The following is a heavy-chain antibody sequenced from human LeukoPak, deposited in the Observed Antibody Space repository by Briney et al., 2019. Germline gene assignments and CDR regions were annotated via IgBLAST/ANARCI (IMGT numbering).Heavy chain of an antibody. Sequence: SETLSLTCTVSGGSISSYYWSWIRQPPGKGLEWIGFIFYSGTTNYNPSLKSRVTISVDTSKNQFSLKLSSVTAADTAVYYCARPQDFGLTGMNAFDIWGQGTMVTVSS. V-gene: IGHV4-59*01. CDR2: IFYSGTT. CDR3: ARPQDFGLTGMNAFDI. J-gene: IGHJ3*02. CDR1: GGSISSYY. D-gene: IGHD7-27*01.